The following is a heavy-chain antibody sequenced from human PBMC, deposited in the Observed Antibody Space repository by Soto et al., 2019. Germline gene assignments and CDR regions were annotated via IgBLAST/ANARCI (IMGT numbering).Heavy chain of an antibody. Sequence: LSLTCTVSGGSISSSSYYWGWIRQPPGKGLGGIGSIYYSGSTYYNPSLKSRVTISVDTSKNQFSLKLSSVTAADTAVYYCARLGQDMVVVVAAPSYFDYWGQGTLVTVSA. CDR2: IYYSGST. D-gene: IGHD2-15*01. CDR3: ARLGQDMVVVVAAPSYFDY. CDR1: GGSISSSSYY. J-gene: IGHJ4*02. V-gene: IGHV4-39*01.